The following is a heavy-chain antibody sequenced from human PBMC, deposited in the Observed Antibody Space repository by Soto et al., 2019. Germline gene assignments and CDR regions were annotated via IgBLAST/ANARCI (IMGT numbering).Heavy chain of an antibody. CDR3: AKDQGNTIVGASRGFAH. J-gene: IGHJ4*01. D-gene: IGHD1-26*01. CDR1: GFTFSTYA. V-gene: IGHV3-23*01. Sequence: GGSLRLSCGVSGFTFSTYAMNWVRQAPGKGLEWLSLISGSGSGTYYADSVKGRFTISRDNSENTLYLQMNSLRAEDTAVYYCAKDQGNTIVGASRGFAHWGHGSLVTVSS. CDR2: ISGSGSGT.